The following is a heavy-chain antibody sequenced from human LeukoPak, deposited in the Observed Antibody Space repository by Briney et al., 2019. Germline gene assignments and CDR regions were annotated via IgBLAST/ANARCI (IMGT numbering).Heavy chain of an antibody. CDR1: GGSISSYY. Sequence: SETLSLTCTVSGGSISSYYWSWIRQPPGKGLEWIGYIYYSGSTNYNPSLKSRVTISVDTSKNQFSLQLNSVTPEDTAVYYCARGGLVRVAINSLIAFDIWGQGTTVSASS. J-gene: IGHJ3*02. CDR2: IYYSGST. D-gene: IGHD3/OR15-3a*01. CDR3: ARGGLVRVAINSLIAFDI. V-gene: IGHV4-59*12.